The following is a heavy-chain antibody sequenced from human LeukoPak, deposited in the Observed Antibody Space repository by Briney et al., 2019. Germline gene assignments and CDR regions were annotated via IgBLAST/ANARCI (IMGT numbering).Heavy chain of an antibody. Sequence: GGSLRLSCAASGFSFSSCWMHWVRQVPGKGLVWVSRINTDGTDTTYADSVKGRFTISRDNAKNTLYLQMNSLTVEDTAVYYCAKALHYNAADYWGQGTLVTVSS. V-gene: IGHV3-74*01. CDR2: INTDGTDT. CDR1: GFSFSSCW. J-gene: IGHJ4*02. D-gene: IGHD1-14*01. CDR3: AKALHYNAADY.